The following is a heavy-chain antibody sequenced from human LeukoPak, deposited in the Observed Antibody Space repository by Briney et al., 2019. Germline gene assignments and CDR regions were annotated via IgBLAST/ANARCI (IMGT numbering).Heavy chain of an antibody. V-gene: IGHV3-30*04. D-gene: IGHD2-15*01. Sequence: GGSLRLSCAASGFTFSSYAMHWVRQAPGKGLEWVAVISYDGTNKYYADSAKGRFTISRDNSKNTLYLQMNSLRAEDTAVYYCASGYCSGGSCYEDYWGQGTLVTVSS. CDR3: ASGYCSGGSCYEDY. CDR2: ISYDGTNK. CDR1: GFTFSSYA. J-gene: IGHJ4*02.